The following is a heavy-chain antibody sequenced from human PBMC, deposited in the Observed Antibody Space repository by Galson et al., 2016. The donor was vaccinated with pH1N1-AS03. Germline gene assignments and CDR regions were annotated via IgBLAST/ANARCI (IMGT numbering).Heavy chain of an antibody. D-gene: IGHD6-13*01. CDR2: ISITSTYT. V-gene: IGHV3-11*05. Sequence: SLRLSCAASGFTFSDYYMSWIRQAPGQGLEWISFISITSTYTNYADSVKGRFTISRDNAKNSLLLQMNSLRAEDTAVYYCAKESSIWSDHFDYWGQGILVTVSS. J-gene: IGHJ4*02. CDR3: AKESSIWSDHFDY. CDR1: GFTFSDYY.